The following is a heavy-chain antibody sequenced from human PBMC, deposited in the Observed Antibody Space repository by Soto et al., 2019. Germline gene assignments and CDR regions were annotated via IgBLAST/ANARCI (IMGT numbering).Heavy chain of an antibody. CDR3: AKARCSTTNCYVPDY. V-gene: IGHV3-64D*08. CDR1: GFTFSSYA. Sequence: PGGSLRLSCSASGFTFSSYAMHWVRQAPGKGLEYVSAISGNGGSTYYADSVQGRFTISRDNSKNTLYLQMSSLRAEDTAVYYCAKARCSTTNCYVPDYWGQGTLVTVSS. CDR2: ISGNGGST. D-gene: IGHD2-2*01. J-gene: IGHJ4*02.